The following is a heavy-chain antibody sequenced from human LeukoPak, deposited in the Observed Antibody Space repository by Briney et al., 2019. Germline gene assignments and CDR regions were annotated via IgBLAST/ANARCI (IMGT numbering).Heavy chain of an antibody. D-gene: IGHD1-14*01. CDR2: ISSSINYI. V-gene: IGHV3-21*01. J-gene: IGHJ4*02. CDR3: ARSRTSSPYDKNLNF. CDR1: GFTFSSYT. Sequence: GGSLGLSCAASGFTFSSYTMSWVREAPGKGLEWVSSISSSINYIYHADSVKGRFTISRDDAQNSVYLQMNSLKDEDTAVYYCARSRTSSPYDKNLNFWGQGTLVIVSS.